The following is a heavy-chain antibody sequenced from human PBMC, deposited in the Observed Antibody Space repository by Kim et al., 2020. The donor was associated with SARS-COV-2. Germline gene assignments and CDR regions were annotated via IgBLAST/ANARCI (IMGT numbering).Heavy chain of an antibody. D-gene: IGHD5-12*01. CDR3: ARRPRYDRKKYYSCGMDV. V-gene: IGHV3-23*01. J-gene: IGHJ6*02. CDR1: GFTFSSYA. Sequence: GGSLRLSCAASGFTFSSYAMSWVRQTPGKGLEWVSGLSGTDGSTYEAYADSVKGRFAISRDNSMNTLYLQINSLRAEDTAVYYCARRPRYDRKKYYSCGMDVWGQGTTVTVSS. CDR2: LSGTDGST.